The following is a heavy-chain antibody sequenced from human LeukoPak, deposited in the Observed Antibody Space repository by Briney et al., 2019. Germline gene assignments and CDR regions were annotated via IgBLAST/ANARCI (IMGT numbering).Heavy chain of an antibody. CDR1: GFTFSSYG. D-gene: IGHD4-23*01. Sequence: GGSLRLSCAASGFTFSSYGMSWVRQAPGKGLEWVSAISGSGGSTYYADSVKGRFTISRDNSKNTLYLQMNSLRAGDTAVYYCAKDPDYGGKSPFDYWGQGTLVTVSS. CDR2: ISGSGGST. J-gene: IGHJ4*02. V-gene: IGHV3-23*01. CDR3: AKDPDYGGKSPFDY.